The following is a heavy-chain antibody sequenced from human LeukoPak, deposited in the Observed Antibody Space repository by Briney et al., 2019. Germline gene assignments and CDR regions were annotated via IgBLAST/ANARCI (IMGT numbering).Heavy chain of an antibody. CDR2: ISLNGGDT. CDR3: AKVDLDILTGYSNFDY. V-gene: IGHV3-30*04. CDR1: GFTFSSFA. D-gene: IGHD3-9*01. J-gene: IGHJ4*02. Sequence: GGSLRLSCAASGFTFSSFAMHWVRQAPGKGLEWVAVISLNGGDTNYAGSVKGRFTISRDNSKNTLYLQMNSLRAEDTAVYYCAKVDLDILTGYSNFDYWGQGTLVTVSS.